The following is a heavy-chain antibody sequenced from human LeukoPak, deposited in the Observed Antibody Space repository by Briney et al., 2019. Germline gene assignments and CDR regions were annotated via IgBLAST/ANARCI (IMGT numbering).Heavy chain of an antibody. Sequence: PGGSLRLSCAASGFTFSDYYMSWIRQAPGKGLEWVAVIWYDGSNKYYADSVKGRFTISRDNSKNTLYLQMNSLRAEDTAVYYCAREASRWLDDRYFDYWGQGTLVAVSS. CDR1: GFTFSDYY. CDR2: IWYDGSNK. J-gene: IGHJ4*02. D-gene: IGHD6-19*01. CDR3: AREASRWLDDRYFDY. V-gene: IGHV3-33*08.